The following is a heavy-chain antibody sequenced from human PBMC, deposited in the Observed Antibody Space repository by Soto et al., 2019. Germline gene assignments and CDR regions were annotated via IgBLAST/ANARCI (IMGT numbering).Heavy chain of an antibody. CDR3: ARDLWVEPELYYYGMDV. CDR1: GDSISSADYY. Sequence: QVQLQESGPGLVRPSQTLSLTCTVSGDSISSADYYWSWIRQTPGKGLEWIGHIFYSGTTYYNPSLKSRLTISVDTSKNHFSLRPTSVTAADTAVYYCARDLWVEPELYYYGMDVW. D-gene: IGHD1-1*01. CDR2: IFYSGTT. J-gene: IGHJ6*01. V-gene: IGHV4-30-4*01.